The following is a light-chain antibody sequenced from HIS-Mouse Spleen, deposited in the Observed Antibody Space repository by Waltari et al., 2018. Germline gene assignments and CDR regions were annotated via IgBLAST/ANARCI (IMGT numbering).Light chain of an antibody. CDR3: SSYTSSSTRV. Sequence: QSALTQPASVSGSPGQSITISCTGTSSDVGGYNYVSWYQQHPGKAPKLMIYYVSNRPSGVSNPFSGATSGNTASLTISGLQAEDEADYYCSSYTSSSTRVFGGGTKLTVL. CDR2: YVS. V-gene: IGLV2-14*03. J-gene: IGLJ2*01. CDR1: SSDVGGYNY.